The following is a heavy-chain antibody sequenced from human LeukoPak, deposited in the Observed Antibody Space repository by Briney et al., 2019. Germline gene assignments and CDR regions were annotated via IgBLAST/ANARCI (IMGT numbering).Heavy chain of an antibody. D-gene: IGHD3-10*01. V-gene: IGHV1-2*02. J-gene: IGHJ4*02. CDR3: ATRTLLWFGELLSD. CDR1: GYTFTGYY. CDR2: INPNCGGT. Sequence: ASVKVSCKASGYTFTGYYMHWVRQAPGQGLEWMGWINPNCGGTNYAQKFQGRVTMTRDTSISTAYMELSRLRSDDTAVYYCATRTLLWFGELLSDWGQGTLVTVSS.